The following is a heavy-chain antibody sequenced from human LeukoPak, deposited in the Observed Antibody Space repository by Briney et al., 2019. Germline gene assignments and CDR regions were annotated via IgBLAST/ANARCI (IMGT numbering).Heavy chain of an antibody. D-gene: IGHD3-22*01. Sequence: SVKVSCKASGGTFSSYAISWVRQAPGQGLEWMGGIIPIFGTANYAQKFQGRVTITADESTSTAYMELSSLRSEDTAVCYCARSLVVDPLRMAYNWFDPRGQGTLVTVSS. CDR1: GGTFSSYA. CDR3: ARSLVVDPLRMAYNWFDP. V-gene: IGHV1-69*13. CDR2: IIPIFGTA. J-gene: IGHJ5*02.